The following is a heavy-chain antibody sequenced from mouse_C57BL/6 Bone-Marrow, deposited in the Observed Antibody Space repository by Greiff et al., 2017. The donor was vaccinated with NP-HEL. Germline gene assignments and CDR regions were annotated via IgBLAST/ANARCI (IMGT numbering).Heavy chain of an antibody. J-gene: IGHJ3*01. V-gene: IGHV1-75*01. Sequence: QVQLQQSGPELVKPGASVKISCKASGYTFTDYYINWVKQTPGQGLEWIGWIFPGSGSTYYNEKFKGKATLTVDKSSSTAYMLLSSLTSEDSAVYFCARWGPQLRPAWFAYWGQGTLVTVSA. CDR3: ARWGPQLRPAWFAY. CDR2: IFPGSGST. CDR1: GYTFTDYY. D-gene: IGHD3-2*02.